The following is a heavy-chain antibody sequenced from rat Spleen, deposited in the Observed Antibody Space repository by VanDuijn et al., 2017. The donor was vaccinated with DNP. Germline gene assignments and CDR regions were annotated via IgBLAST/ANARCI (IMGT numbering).Heavy chain of an antibody. D-gene: IGHD1-3*01. CDR1: EFSLTSYH. Sequence: QVQLKESGPGLVQPSQTLSLTCTVSEFSLTSYHVHWIRRPPGKGLEWMGRIQNGGSTDYNSLFKSRLTISRDTSKSQVFVKMNSVQTEDTAMYFCVRSGSAFNWLDYWGQGTLVTVSS. CDR3: VRSGSAFNWLDY. V-gene: IGHV2-27*01. CDR2: IQNGGST. J-gene: IGHJ3*01.